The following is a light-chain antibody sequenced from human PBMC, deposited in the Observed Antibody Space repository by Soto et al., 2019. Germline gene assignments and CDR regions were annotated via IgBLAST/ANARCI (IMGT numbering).Light chain of an antibody. J-gene: IGKJ3*01. CDR1: QSVSSY. V-gene: IGKV3-11*01. CDR3: QQYGLSPGLFT. CDR2: DAS. Sequence: EIVLTQSPATLSLSPGERATLSCRASQSVSSYLAWYQQKPGQAPRLLIYDASKRATGIPARFSGSGSGTDFTLTISRLDPEDVAVYYCQQYGLSPGLFTFGPGTKVDIK.